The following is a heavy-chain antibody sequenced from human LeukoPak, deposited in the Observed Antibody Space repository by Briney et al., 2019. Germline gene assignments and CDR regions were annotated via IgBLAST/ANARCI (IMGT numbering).Heavy chain of an antibody. CDR3: ARGSSGWDNGGGYNWFDP. Sequence: PSETLSLTCTVSGGSLSSYYWSWIRQPAGKGLVWIGRIYTSGSTNYNPSLKSRVTMSVDTSKNQFSLKLSSVTAADTAVYYCARGSSGWDNGGGYNWFDPWGQGTLVTVSS. CDR1: GGSLSSYY. J-gene: IGHJ5*02. D-gene: IGHD6-19*01. V-gene: IGHV4-4*07. CDR2: IYTSGST.